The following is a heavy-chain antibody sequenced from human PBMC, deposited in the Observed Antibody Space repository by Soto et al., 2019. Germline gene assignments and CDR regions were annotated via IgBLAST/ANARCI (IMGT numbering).Heavy chain of an antibody. CDR2: VNAGNGNT. CDR1: GYTFTSYA. D-gene: IGHD1-20*01. CDR3: ARDVGYNWNLIDY. J-gene: IGHJ4*02. Sequence: QVQLVQSGAEVKKPGASVKVSCTASGYTFTSYAIHWVRQAPGQRLEWMGWVNAGNGNTKYSQKLQGRVTITRDTSASTAYMELSSLTSADTAVYYCARDVGYNWNLIDYWGQGTLVTFSS. V-gene: IGHV1-3*01.